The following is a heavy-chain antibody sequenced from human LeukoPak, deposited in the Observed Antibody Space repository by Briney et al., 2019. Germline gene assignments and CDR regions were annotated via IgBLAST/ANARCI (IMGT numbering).Heavy chain of an antibody. V-gene: IGHV1-2*02. D-gene: IGHD1-26*01. Sequence: GASVKVSCKASGYTFTGYYMHWVRQAPGQGLEWMGWINPNSGGTNYAQKFQGRVTMTRDTSISTAYMELSRLRSDDTAVYYCAREFSGSYFGWFGPWGQGTLVTVSS. CDR2: INPNSGGT. CDR1: GYTFTGYY. J-gene: IGHJ5*02. CDR3: AREFSGSYFGWFGP.